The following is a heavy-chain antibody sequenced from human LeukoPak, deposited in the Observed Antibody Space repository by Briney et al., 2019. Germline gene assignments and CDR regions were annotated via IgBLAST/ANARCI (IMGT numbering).Heavy chain of an antibody. CDR2: IKQDGSEK. CDR1: GFTFSSYW. D-gene: IGHD3-3*01. V-gene: IGHV3-7*01. J-gene: IGHJ4*02. CDR3: ARCVFWCGYYFDY. Sequence: GGSLRLSCAASGFTFSSYWMSWVRQAPGRGLEWVANIKQDGSEKYYVDSVKGRFTISRDNAKNSLYLQMNSLRAEDTAVYYCARCVFWCGYYFDYWGQGTLVTVSS.